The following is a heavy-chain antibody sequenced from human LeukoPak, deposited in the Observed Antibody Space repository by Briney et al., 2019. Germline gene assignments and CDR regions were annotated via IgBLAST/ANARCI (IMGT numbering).Heavy chain of an antibody. Sequence: GGSLRLSCAASGFTFSSYEMNWVRQAPGKGLERVSYISSSGSTIYYADSVKGRFTISRDNAKNSLYLQMNSLRAEDTAVYYCAELGITMIGGVWGKGTTVTVSS. D-gene: IGHD3-10*02. CDR3: AELGITMIGGV. J-gene: IGHJ6*04. V-gene: IGHV3-48*03. CDR2: ISSSGSTI. CDR1: GFTFSSYE.